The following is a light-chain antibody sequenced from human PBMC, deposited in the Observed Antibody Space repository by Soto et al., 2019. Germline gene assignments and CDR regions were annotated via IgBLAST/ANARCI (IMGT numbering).Light chain of an antibody. V-gene: IGLV2-14*03. CDR3: SSSSGRSYIVL. Sequence: QSVLTQPASVSGSTGQSIAISCTGTASDVGGYGNLSWYQQHPGRAPKLIIYDVNYRPSGVSDRFSASKSGNTASLTISGLQSEDEADYYCSSSSGRSYIVLFGGGTKLTVL. J-gene: IGLJ2*01. CDR1: ASDVGGYGN. CDR2: DVN.